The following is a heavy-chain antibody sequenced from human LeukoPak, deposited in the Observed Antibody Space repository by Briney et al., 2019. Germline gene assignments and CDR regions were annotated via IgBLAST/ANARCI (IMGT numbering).Heavy chain of an antibody. Sequence: ASVKVSCKASGYTFTGYYMHRVRQAPGQGLEWMGWINPNSGGTNYAQKFQGRVTMTRDTSISTAYMELSRLKSDDTAVFYCARGSTYWNYGFDPWGQGTLVTVSS. V-gene: IGHV1-2*02. CDR1: GYTFTGYY. J-gene: IGHJ5*02. D-gene: IGHD1-7*01. CDR3: ARGSTYWNYGFDP. CDR2: INPNSGGT.